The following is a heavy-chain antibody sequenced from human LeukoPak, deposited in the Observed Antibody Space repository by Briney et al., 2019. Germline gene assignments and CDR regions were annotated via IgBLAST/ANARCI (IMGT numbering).Heavy chain of an antibody. CDR2: ISSSSSTI. D-gene: IGHD3-22*01. CDR1: GFTFSSYS. V-gene: IGHV3-48*02. J-gene: IGHJ3*02. Sequence: GGSLRLSCAASGFTFSSYSMNWVGQAPGKGVEWVSYISSSSSTIYYSDSVTGRFTISRDNAKNSLYLQMNSLRDEDTAVYYCARDLERNYYDSSGYDDAFDIWGQGTMVTVSS. CDR3: ARDLERNYYDSSGYDDAFDI.